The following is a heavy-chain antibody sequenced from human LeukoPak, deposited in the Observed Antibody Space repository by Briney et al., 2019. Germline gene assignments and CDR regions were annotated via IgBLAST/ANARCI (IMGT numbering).Heavy chain of an antibody. CDR2: INHSGST. D-gene: IGHD3-10*01. CDR3: AVRSGSYYIPGVDY. Sequence: PSETLSLTCAVYGGSFSGYYWSWIRQPPGKGLEWIGEINHSGSTNYNPSLKSRVTISVDTSKNQFSLKLSSVTAADTAVYYCAVRSGSYYIPGVDYWGQGTLVTVS. V-gene: IGHV4-34*01. CDR1: GGSFSGYY. J-gene: IGHJ4*02.